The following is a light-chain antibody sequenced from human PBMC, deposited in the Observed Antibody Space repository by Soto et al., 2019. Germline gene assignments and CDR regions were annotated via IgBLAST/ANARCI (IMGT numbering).Light chain of an antibody. CDR2: AAS. CDR3: QQSYTTPRT. Sequence: DIQMTQSPSSLSASVGDRVTITCRASQTIIGYLNWYQQKPGKAPRLLINAASNLQSGVPSRFRGSGSETDFTLTITSLRPEDLATYYCQQSYTTPRTFGQVTKLEIK. J-gene: IGKJ1*01. CDR1: QTIIGY. V-gene: IGKV1-39*01.